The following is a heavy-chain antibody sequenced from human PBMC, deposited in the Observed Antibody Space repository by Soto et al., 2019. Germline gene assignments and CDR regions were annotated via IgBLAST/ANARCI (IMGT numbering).Heavy chain of an antibody. CDR1: GYSFTSYW. CDR3: ARRYSTTADDY. CDR2: IDPSDSYT. Sequence: LGESLKISCKGSGYSFTSYWINWVRQMPGKGLEWMGTIDPSDSYTKYSPSFQGHVTISADKSISTAYLQWSSLKASDTAMYYYARRYSTTADDYWGQGTLVTVSS. D-gene: IGHD6-13*01. J-gene: IGHJ4*02. V-gene: IGHV5-10-1*01.